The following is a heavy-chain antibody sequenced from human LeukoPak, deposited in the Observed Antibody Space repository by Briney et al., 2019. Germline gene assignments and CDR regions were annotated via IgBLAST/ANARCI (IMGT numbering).Heavy chain of an antibody. CDR1: GFTFSSYA. CDR3: ASMLWNWYFDL. CDR2: ISYDGSNK. V-gene: IGHV3-30-3*01. J-gene: IGHJ2*01. Sequence: PGGSLRLSCAASGFTFSSYAMHWVRQAPGKGLEWVAVISYDGSNKYYADSVKGRFTISRDNSKNTLYLQMNSLRAEDTAVYYCASMLWNWYFDLWGRGTLVTVSS. D-gene: IGHD2-8*01.